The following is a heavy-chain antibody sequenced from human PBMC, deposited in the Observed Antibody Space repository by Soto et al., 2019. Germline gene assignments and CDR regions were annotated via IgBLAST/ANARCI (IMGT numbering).Heavy chain of an antibody. CDR2: INPSGGRT. J-gene: IGHJ4*02. D-gene: IGHD3-22*01. CDR1: GNSFTTYY. V-gene: IGHV1-46*01. CDR3: AGLYHYDSSGYYDY. Sequence: ASVKVSCKASGNSFTTYYTHWVRQAPGQGLEWMGIINPSGGRTTYAQKFQGRVTMTRDTSTSTFHMELGSLTSEDTAVYYCAGLYHYDSSGYYDYWGQGTLVTVSS.